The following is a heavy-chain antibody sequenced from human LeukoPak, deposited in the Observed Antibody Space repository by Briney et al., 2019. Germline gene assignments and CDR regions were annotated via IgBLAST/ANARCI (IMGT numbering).Heavy chain of an antibody. D-gene: IGHD2-2*03. Sequence: SDTLSLTCAVYGGSFSGYYWSWIRQPPGKGLEWIGEINHSGSTNYNPSLKSRVTISVDTSKNQFSLKLSSVTAADTAVYYCARGGGYCSSTSCSSYYYYYMDVWGKGTTVTVSS. CDR1: GGSFSGYY. J-gene: IGHJ6*03. CDR2: INHSGST. V-gene: IGHV4-34*01. CDR3: ARGGGYCSSTSCSSYYYYYMDV.